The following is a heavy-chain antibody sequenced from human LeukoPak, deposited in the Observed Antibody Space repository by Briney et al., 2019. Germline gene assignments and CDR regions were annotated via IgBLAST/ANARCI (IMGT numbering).Heavy chain of an antibody. CDR3: ARPRWLQLSSGDAFDI. CDR1: GGSFSGYY. J-gene: IGHJ3*02. CDR2: INHSGST. V-gene: IGHV4-34*01. Sequence: SETLSLTCAVYGGSFSGYYCSWIRQPPGKGLEWIGEINHSGSTNYNPSLKSRVTISVDTSKNQFSLKLSSVTAADTAVYYCARPRWLQLSSGDAFDIWGQGTMVTVSS. D-gene: IGHD5-24*01.